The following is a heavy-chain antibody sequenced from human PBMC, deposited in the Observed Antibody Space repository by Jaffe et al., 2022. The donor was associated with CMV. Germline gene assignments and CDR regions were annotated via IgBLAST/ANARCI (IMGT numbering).Heavy chain of an antibody. CDR3: ARDYCGGDCYSV. D-gene: IGHD2-21*02. Sequence: EVQLVESGGGLVQPGGSLRLSCVASGFTFSSYEFNWVRQAPGKGLEWVSHISSTGGSISYADSVKGRFTISRDNAKNSLYLQMNSLRDEDTAIYYCARDYCGGDCYSVWGQGTLVTVSS. CDR2: ISSTGGSI. V-gene: IGHV3-48*03. CDR1: GFTFSSYE. J-gene: IGHJ4*02.